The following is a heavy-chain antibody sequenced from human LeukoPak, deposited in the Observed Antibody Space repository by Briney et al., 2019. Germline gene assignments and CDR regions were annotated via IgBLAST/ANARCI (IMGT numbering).Heavy chain of an antibody. CDR3: ARAASYSRGWLLYFDY. Sequence: SETLSLTCTVSGGSISSYYWSWIRQPAGKGLEWIGRIYTSGSTNYNPSLKSRVTMSVDTSKNQFSLKLSSVTAADTAVYYCARAASYSRGWLLYFDYWGQGPRVTVPS. J-gene: IGHJ4*02. CDR1: GGSISSYY. V-gene: IGHV4-4*07. D-gene: IGHD6-19*01. CDR2: IYTSGST.